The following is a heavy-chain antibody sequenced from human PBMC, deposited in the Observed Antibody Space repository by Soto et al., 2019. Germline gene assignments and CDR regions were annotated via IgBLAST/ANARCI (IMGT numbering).Heavy chain of an antibody. CDR3: ARDAHSPIAAKTPTTVWFDP. V-gene: IGHV1-18*01. J-gene: IGHJ5*02. Sequence: ASVKVSCKASGYTFTSYGISWVRQAPGQGLEWMGRISAYNGNTNYAQKLQGRVTMTRDTSTSTVYMELSSLRSEDTAVYYCARDAHSPIAAKTPTTVWFDPWGQGTLVTVSS. D-gene: IGHD6-6*01. CDR2: ISAYNGNT. CDR1: GYTFTSYG.